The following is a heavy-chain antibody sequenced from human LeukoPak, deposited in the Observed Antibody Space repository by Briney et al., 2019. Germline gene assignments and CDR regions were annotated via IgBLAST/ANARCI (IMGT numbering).Heavy chain of an antibody. Sequence: SVKVSCKACGYTFTGYYIHGVRQAAGQGLEGMGWINPNTGGTHYELKFQGRVTMTRDTSISTAYMELSRLRSDDTAVYYCARVTLTTVTASDYWGQGTLVTVSS. V-gene: IGHV1-2*02. CDR1: GYTFTGYY. J-gene: IGHJ4*02. D-gene: IGHD4-17*01. CDR3: ARVTLTTVTASDY. CDR2: INPNTGGT.